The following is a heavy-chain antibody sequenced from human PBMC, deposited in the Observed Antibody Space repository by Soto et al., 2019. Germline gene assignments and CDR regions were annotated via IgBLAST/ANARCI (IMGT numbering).Heavy chain of an antibody. CDR1: GGTFSSYA. CDR2: IIPIFGTA. V-gene: IGHV1-69*06. D-gene: IGHD2-2*01. J-gene: IGHJ5*02. Sequence: QVQLVQSGAEVKKPGSSVKVSCKASGGTFSSYAISWVRQAPGQGLEWMGGIIPIFGTANYARKFQGRVTITEDKSTSTAYMELSSLRSEDTAVYYCARGCSSTSCYRGPNWFDPWGQGTLVTVSS. CDR3: ARGCSSTSCYRGPNWFDP.